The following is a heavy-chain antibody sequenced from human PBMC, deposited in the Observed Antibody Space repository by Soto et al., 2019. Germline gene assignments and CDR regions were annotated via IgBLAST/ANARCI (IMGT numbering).Heavy chain of an antibody. V-gene: IGHV1-69*13. Sequence: GASVKVSCKASGGTFSSYAISWVRQAPGQGLEWMGGIIPIFGTANYAQKFQGRVTITADESTSTAYMELSSLRSEDTAVYYCARGEEYESTVILATWGQGTLVTVSS. J-gene: IGHJ5*02. CDR3: ARGEEYESTVILAT. CDR1: GGTFSSYA. D-gene: IGHD4-17*01. CDR2: IIPIFGTA.